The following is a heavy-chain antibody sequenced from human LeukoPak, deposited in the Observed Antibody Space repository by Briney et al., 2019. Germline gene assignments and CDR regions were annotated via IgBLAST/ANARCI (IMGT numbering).Heavy chain of an antibody. D-gene: IGHD4-17*01. J-gene: IGHJ4*02. V-gene: IGHV3-74*01. CDR1: AFIFSGHW. CDR2: INSDGSST. Sequence: GGSLRLSCEGSAFIFSGHWMNWVRQAPGKGLVWVSRINSDGSSTSYADSVEGRFTISRDNAKNTLYLQMNSLRAEDTAVYYCARDYGDGRAFDNWGQGTLVTVSS. CDR3: ARDYGDGRAFDN.